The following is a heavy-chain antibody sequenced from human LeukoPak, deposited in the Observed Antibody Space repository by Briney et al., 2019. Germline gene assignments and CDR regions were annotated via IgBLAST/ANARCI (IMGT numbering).Heavy chain of an antibody. J-gene: IGHJ4*02. V-gene: IGHV1-2*02. CDR2: INPNSGGT. CDR1: GYTFTGYY. CDR3: AREEYSYGHYYFDY. Sequence: ASVKVSCKASGYTFTGYYMHWVRQAPGQGLEWMGWINPNSGGTNYAQKFQGRVTMTRDTSISTAYMELSRLRSDDTAVYYCAREEYSYGHYYFDYWGQGTLVTVSS. D-gene: IGHD5-18*01.